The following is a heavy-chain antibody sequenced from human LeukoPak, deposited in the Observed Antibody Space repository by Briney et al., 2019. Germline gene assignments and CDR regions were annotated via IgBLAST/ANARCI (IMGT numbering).Heavy chain of an antibody. Sequence: ASVKVSCRASGGTFSSYAISWVRQAPGQGLEWMGGIIPIFGTANYAQKFQGRVTMTRDTSTSTVYMELSSLRSEDTAVYYCARVDCSSTSCLYYYMDVWGKGTTVTVSS. V-gene: IGHV1-69*05. D-gene: IGHD2-2*01. CDR3: ARVDCSSTSCLYYYMDV. CDR1: GGTFSSYA. J-gene: IGHJ6*03. CDR2: IIPIFGTA.